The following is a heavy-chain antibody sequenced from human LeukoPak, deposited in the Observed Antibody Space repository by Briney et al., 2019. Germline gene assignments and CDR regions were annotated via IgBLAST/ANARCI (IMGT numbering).Heavy chain of an antibody. D-gene: IGHD6-13*01. CDR2: ISWNSASV. J-gene: IGHJ4*02. CDR3: AKDYGYSSSWYDY. Sequence: PGGSLRLSCEASGFTFDDYGMHWVRQAPGKGLEWVSTISWNSASVGYVDSVKGRFTISRDNAKKPLYLQMNSLRPEDTALYYCAKDYGYSSSWYDYWGQGTLVTVPS. CDR1: GFTFDDYG. V-gene: IGHV3-9*01.